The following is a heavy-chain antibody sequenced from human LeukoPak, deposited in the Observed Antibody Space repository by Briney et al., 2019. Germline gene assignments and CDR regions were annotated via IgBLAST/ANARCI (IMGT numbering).Heavy chain of an antibody. CDR1: GFTFSSYW. Sequence: GGSLRLSCAASGFTFSSYWMSWVRPAPRKGLEWVANIWQDGSEIYYVDSVKGRFTISRDNAKSSLYLQMNNLRAEDTDVYYCARLVWFGDSTGFDYWGQGALVTVSS. CDR2: IWQDGSEI. J-gene: IGHJ4*02. CDR3: ARLVWFGDSTGFDY. D-gene: IGHD3-10*01. V-gene: IGHV3-7*03.